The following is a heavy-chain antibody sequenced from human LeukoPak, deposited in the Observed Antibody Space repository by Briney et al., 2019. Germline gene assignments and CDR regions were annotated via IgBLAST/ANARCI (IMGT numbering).Heavy chain of an antibody. Sequence: ASVKVSCKASGYTFTSYAMNWVRQAPGQGLEWMGWINTNTGNPTYAQGFTGRFVFSLDTSVSTAYLQISSLKAEDTAVYYCVCSSSWYVPHLEDGMDVWGQGTTVTVSS. CDR3: VCSSSWYVPHLEDGMDV. CDR1: GYTFTSYA. CDR2: INTNTGNP. J-gene: IGHJ6*02. V-gene: IGHV7-4-1*02. D-gene: IGHD6-13*01.